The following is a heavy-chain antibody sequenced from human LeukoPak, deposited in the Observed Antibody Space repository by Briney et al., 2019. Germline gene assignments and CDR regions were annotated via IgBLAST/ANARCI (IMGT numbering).Heavy chain of an antibody. V-gene: IGHV1-2*02. CDR2: INPNSGGT. CDR1: GYTFTGYY. CDR3: ARDRTRTGYSSGWYHDY. Sequence: ASVKVSRKASGYTFTGYYMHWVRQAPGQGLEWMGWINPNSGGTNYAQKFQGRATMTRDTSISTAYMELSRLRSDDTAVYYCARDRTRTGYSSGWYHDYWGQGTLVTVSS. D-gene: IGHD6-19*01. J-gene: IGHJ4*02.